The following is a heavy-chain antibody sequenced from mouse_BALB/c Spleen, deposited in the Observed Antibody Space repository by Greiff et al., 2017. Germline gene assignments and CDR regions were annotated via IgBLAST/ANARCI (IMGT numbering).Heavy chain of an antibody. CDR1: GFTFSSFG. Sequence: VQLKESGGGLVQPGGSRKLSCAASGFTFSSFGMHWVRQAPEKGLEWVAYISSGSSTIYYADTVKGRFTISRDNPKNTLFLQMTSLRSEDTAMYYCARFDYWGQGTTLTVSS. CDR2: ISSGSSTI. CDR3: ARFDY. V-gene: IGHV5-17*02. J-gene: IGHJ2*01.